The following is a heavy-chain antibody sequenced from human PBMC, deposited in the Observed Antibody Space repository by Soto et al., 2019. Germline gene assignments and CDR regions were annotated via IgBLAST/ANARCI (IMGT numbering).Heavy chain of an antibody. CDR1: GFTFSSYS. D-gene: IGHD6-13*01. Sequence: EVQLVESGGGLVKPGGSLRLSCAASGFTFSSYSMNWVRQAPGKGLEWVSSISSSSSYIYYADSVKGRFTISRDNAKNSLYLQMNSLRAEDTAVYYCASTNSRSYYMDVWGKGPTVTVSS. CDR2: ISSSSSYI. CDR3: ASTNSRSYYMDV. J-gene: IGHJ6*03. V-gene: IGHV3-21*01.